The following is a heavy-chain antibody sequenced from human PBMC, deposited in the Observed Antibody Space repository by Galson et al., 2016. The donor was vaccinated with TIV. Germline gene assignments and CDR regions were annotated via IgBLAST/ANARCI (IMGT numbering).Heavy chain of an antibody. CDR1: GDSVSSDSAA. J-gene: IGHJ3*02. V-gene: IGHV6-1*01. CDR3: TRAAGKNGASCYATCGTFDI. Sequence: CAISGDSVSSDSAAWNWVRQSPSRGLEWLGRTYYRSRWYYDYKVSVKSRITINPDTSKNQFSLQLNSVTPEDTAVYYCTRAAGKNGASCYATCGTFDIWGQGKMVTVSS. CDR2: TYYRSRWYY. D-gene: IGHD2-2*01.